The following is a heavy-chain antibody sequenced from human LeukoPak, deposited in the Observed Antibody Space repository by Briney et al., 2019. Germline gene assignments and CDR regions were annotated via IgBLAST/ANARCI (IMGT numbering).Heavy chain of an antibody. D-gene: IGHD6-25*01. Sequence: PGGSLRLSCAASGFTFSSYSMNWVRQAPGKGLEWVSYISSSSTIYYADSVKGRFTISRDNAKNSLYLQMNSLRAEDTAVYYCARDRHRGDAFDIWGQGTMVTVSS. CDR3: ARDRHRGDAFDI. CDR2: ISSSSTI. J-gene: IGHJ3*02. CDR1: GFTFSSYS. V-gene: IGHV3-48*01.